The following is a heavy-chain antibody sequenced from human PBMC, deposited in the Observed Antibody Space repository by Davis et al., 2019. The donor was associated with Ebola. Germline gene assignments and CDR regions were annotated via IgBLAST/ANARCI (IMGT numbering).Heavy chain of an antibody. CDR1: GFTFDDYA. Sequence: GESLKISCAASGFTFDDYAMSWVRQAPGKGLEWVANIKQDGSEKYYADSVKGRFTISRDNSKNTLFLQMNSLRAEDTAVYYCAKLEILGYWGQGTLVTVSS. J-gene: IGHJ4*02. CDR2: IKQDGSEK. D-gene: IGHD1-7*01. CDR3: AKLEILGY. V-gene: IGHV3-7*01.